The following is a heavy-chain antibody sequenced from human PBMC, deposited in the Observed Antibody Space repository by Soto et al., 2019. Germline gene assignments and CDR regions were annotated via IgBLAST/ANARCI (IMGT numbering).Heavy chain of an antibody. J-gene: IGHJ6*02. CDR3: ARDLGMLDPYQYYYYGMDV. V-gene: IGHV3-11*01. CDR1: GFTFSDCY. CDR2: ISSSGSTI. D-gene: IGHD2-8*01. Sequence: QVQLVESGGGLVKPGGSLRLSCAASGFTFSDCYMSWIRQAPGKGLEWVSYISSSGSTIYYADSVKGRFTISRDNAKNSLYLQMNSLRADDTAVYYCARDLGMLDPYQYYYYGMDVWGQGTTVTVSS.